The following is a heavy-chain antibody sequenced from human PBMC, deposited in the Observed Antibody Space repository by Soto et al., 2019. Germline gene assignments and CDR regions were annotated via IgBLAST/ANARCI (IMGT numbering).Heavy chain of an antibody. Sequence: QVQLVESGGGLVTPGGSLRLSCAASGFDFSNYYMIWMRQVPGKGLEWVSFISGSGDYTKYADSVKGRFTISRDNAKSSLHLHMNSLRAEDTAVYYCANIHYGSLDYWGQGTLVTVSS. CDR2: ISGSGDYT. CDR1: GFDFSNYY. V-gene: IGHV3-11*06. CDR3: ANIHYGSLDY. D-gene: IGHD4-17*01. J-gene: IGHJ4*02.